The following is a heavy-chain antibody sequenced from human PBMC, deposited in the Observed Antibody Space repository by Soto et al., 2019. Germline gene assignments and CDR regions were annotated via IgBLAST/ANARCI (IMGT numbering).Heavy chain of an antibody. CDR1: GLIFSDYH. V-gene: IGHV3-72*01. Sequence: EVQLVESGGGLVQPGGSLRLSCAASGLIFSDYHMDWVRQAPGKGLEWVGRIRRKANSYTTEYAASVKGRFTISRDDAKNSLYLQMNSLKSEDTAVYYCGILGGCSGGSSGMDFWGQGTTVTVSS. J-gene: IGHJ6*01. CDR2: IRRKANSYTT. CDR3: GILGGCSGGSSGMDF. D-gene: IGHD6-19*01.